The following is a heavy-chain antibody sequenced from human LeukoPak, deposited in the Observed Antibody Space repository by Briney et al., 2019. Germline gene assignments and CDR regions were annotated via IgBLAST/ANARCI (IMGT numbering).Heavy chain of an antibody. Sequence: PSETLSLTCTVSGGSISSYYWSWIRQPPGKRLEWIGYISYSGSINYNPSLKSRVTISVDTSKNQFSLKLSSVTAADTAVYYCARGVGDGYKFWYFDLWGRGTLVTVSS. J-gene: IGHJ2*01. CDR1: GGSISSYY. V-gene: IGHV4-59*01. CDR2: ISYSGSI. CDR3: ARGVGDGYKFWYFDL. D-gene: IGHD5-24*01.